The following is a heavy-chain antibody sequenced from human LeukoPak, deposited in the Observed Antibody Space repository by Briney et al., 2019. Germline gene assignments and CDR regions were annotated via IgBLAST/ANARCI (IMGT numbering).Heavy chain of an antibody. CDR2: SYYSGST. CDR1: GGSISSSSYY. V-gene: IGHV4-39*01. J-gene: IGHJ4*02. CDR3: ARQDYSDYGRDFDY. D-gene: IGHD4-11*01. Sequence: PSETLSLTCTVSGGSISSSSYYWGWIRQPPGKGLEWIGSSYYSGSTYYNPSLKSRVTISVDTSKNQFSLKLSSVTAADTAVYYCARQDYSDYGRDFDYWGQGILVTVSS.